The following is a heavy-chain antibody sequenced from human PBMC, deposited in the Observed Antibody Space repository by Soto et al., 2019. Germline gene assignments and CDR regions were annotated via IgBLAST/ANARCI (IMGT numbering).Heavy chain of an antibody. CDR3: ARDWTHYDSSGPGDY. J-gene: IGHJ4*02. V-gene: IGHV1-46*01. Sequence: ASVKVSCKASGYTFTSVYLHGVRQAPGQGLEWMGIINPSDGDTKYSQKFQGRVTITRDTSAITAYMELSSLRSEDTAVYYCARDWTHYDSSGPGDYWGQGTLVTVSS. D-gene: IGHD3-22*01. CDR1: GYTFTSVY. CDR2: INPSDGDT.